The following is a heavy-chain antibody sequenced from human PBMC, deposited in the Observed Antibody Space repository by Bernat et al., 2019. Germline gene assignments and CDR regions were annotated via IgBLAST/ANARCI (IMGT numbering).Heavy chain of an antibody. D-gene: IGHD3-10*01. V-gene: IGHV4-39*01. CDR3: ARLVPRHYYYGSGRTNWFDP. CDR2: IYYSGST. CDR1: GGSISSSSYY. Sequence: QLQLQESGPGLVKPSETLSLTCTVSGGSISSSSYYWGWIRQPPGKGLEWIGSIYYSGSTYYNPSLKSRVTISVDTSKNQFSLKLSSVTAADTAVYYCARLVPRHYYYGSGRTNWFDPWGQGTLVTVSS. J-gene: IGHJ5*02.